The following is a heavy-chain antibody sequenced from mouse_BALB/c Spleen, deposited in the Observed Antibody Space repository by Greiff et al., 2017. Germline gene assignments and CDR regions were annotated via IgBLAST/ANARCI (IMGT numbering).Heavy chain of an antibody. CDR3: ARDFHGAY. CDR2: ISDGGSYT. J-gene: IGHJ3*01. CDR1: GFTFSDYY. V-gene: IGHV5-4*02. Sequence: EVQLVESGGGLVKPGGSLKLSCAASGFTFSDYYMYWVRQTPEKRLEWVATISDGGSYTYYPDSVKGRFTISRDNAKNNLYLQMSSLKSEDTAMYYCARDFHGAYWGQGTLVTVSA.